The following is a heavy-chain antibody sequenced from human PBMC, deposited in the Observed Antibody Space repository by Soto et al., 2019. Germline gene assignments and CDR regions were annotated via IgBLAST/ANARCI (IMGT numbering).Heavy chain of an antibody. Sequence: ETLSLTCAVSGFSLTDVWMNWVRQAPGKGLEWVGRIKSKAAGGTTDYAAPVKGRFTILRDDSKNTLYLQMDSLIIEDTAVYFCSHGYGQYFNSWGQGTLVTVSS. CDR3: SHGYGQYFNS. CDR2: IKSKAAGGTT. J-gene: IGHJ4*02. CDR1: GFSLTDVW. D-gene: IGHD5-18*01. V-gene: IGHV3-15*07.